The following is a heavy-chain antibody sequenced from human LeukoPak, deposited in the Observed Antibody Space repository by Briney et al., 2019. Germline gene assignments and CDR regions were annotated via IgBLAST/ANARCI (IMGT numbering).Heavy chain of an antibody. CDR1: GFTFKNYA. J-gene: IGHJ4*02. D-gene: IGHD3-16*01. Sequence: GGSLRLSCAASGFTFKNYAMKWVRQAPGKGLEWVSSISDSGDSRYYADSVKGRFTISRDNSKNTLYLQMNSLRAEDTAVYYCARGLRGWGQGTLVTVSS. CDR2: ISDSGDSR. V-gene: IGHV3-23*01. CDR3: ARGLRG.